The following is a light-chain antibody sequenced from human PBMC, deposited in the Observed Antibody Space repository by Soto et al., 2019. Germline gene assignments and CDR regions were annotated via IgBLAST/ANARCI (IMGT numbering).Light chain of an antibody. V-gene: IGKV3-15*01. Sequence: EIVMTQSPATLFVSPGERATLSCRASQSVSSNLAWYQQKPGQAPRLLIYGASTRATGVPARFSGSRSGTEFTLTVSSLQSEDFAVHYCQQYNNWPPWTFGPGTKVDIK. J-gene: IGKJ3*01. CDR1: QSVSSN. CDR2: GAS. CDR3: QQYNNWPPWT.